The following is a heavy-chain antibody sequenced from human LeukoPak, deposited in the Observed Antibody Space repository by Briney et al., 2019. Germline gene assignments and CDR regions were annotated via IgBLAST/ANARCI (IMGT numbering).Heavy chain of an antibody. J-gene: IGHJ4*02. CDR2: INPNSGGT. CDR3: ARDLAVAGTEYFDY. Sequence: ASVKVSCKASGYTFTGYYMHWVRQAPGQGLEWMGWINPNSGGTNYARKFQGRVTMTRDTSISTAYMELSRLRSDDTAVYYCARDLAVAGTEYFDYWGQGTLVTVSS. D-gene: IGHD6-19*01. V-gene: IGHV1-2*02. CDR1: GYTFTGYY.